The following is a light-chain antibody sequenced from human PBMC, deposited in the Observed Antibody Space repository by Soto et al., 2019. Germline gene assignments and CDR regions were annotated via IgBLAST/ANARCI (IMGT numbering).Light chain of an antibody. CDR1: QSVNSRF. CDR2: AAS. J-gene: IGKJ2*01. V-gene: IGKV3-20*01. CDR3: QQYGASPPNT. Sequence: EIVLTQSPGTLSLSPGESATLSCRASQSVNSRFLAWYQHKPGQAPRLLIYAASTRATGIPDRFSGSASGTDFTLTISRLEPEDFAVYYCQQYGASPPNTFGQGTKLEIK.